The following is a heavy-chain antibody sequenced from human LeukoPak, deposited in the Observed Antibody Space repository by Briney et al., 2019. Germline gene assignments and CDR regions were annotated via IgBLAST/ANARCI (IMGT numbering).Heavy chain of an antibody. CDR2: IYYSGST. Sequence: PSETLSLTCTVSGVSISRYYRSWIRQPPGKGLEWIGYIYYSGSTNYNPSLKSRVTISVDTSKNQFSLKLSSVTAADTAVYYYARKISTFWFDPWGQGTLVTVSS. D-gene: IGHD2/OR15-2a*01. CDR3: ARKISTFWFDP. CDR1: GVSISRYY. V-gene: IGHV4-59*01. J-gene: IGHJ5*02.